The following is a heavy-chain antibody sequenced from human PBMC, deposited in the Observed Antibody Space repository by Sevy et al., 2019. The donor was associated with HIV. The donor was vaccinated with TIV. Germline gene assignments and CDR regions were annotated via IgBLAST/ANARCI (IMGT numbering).Heavy chain of an antibody. Sequence: GGSLRLSCAGSGFTFGGYMMNWVHQAPGRALEWMSRISRTGGNTEYGDSAKGRFTISRDNSKNTLYLQMKDLRDEDTALYYCVKEARDDFNPYLDVWGQGILVTVSS. CDR3: VKEARDDFNPYLDV. V-gene: IGHV3-23*01. CDR1: GFTFGGYM. D-gene: IGHD1-1*01. J-gene: IGHJ1*01. CDR2: ISRTGGNT.